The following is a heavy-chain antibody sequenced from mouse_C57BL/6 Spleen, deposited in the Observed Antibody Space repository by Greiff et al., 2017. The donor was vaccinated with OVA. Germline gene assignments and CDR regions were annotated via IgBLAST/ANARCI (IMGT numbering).Heavy chain of an antibody. CDR1: GYTFTSYW. CDR2: IYPGSGST. CDR3: ARGGWLLRYYYAMDY. V-gene: IGHV1-55*01. D-gene: IGHD2-3*01. J-gene: IGHJ4*01. Sequence: VQLQQPGAELVKPGASVKMSCKASGYTFTSYWITWVKQRPGQGLEWIGDIYPGSGSTNYNEKFKSKATLTVDTSSSTAYMQLSSLTSEDSAVYYCARGGWLLRYYYAMDYWGQGTSVTVSS.